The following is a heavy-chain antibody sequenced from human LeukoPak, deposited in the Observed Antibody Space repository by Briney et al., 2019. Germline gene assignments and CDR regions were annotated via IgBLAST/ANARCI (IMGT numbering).Heavy chain of an antibody. D-gene: IGHD1-26*01. CDR1: GFTFSSYA. Sequence: GGSLRLSCAASGFTFSSYAMSWVRQAPGKGLEWLSVISVSGDRTYYADSVKGRFAISRDNSKNTLYLQMNSLRAEDTAVYYCAKDGYSGSYSYMDVWGKGTTVTVS. CDR2: ISVSGDRT. V-gene: IGHV3-23*01. CDR3: AKDGYSGSYSYMDV. J-gene: IGHJ6*03.